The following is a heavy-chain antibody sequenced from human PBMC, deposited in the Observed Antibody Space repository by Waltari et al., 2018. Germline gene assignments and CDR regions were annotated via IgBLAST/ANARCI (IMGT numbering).Heavy chain of an antibody. CDR1: GFTFSSYG. CDR2: IRYDGSNK. V-gene: IGHV3-30*02. Sequence: QVQLVESGGGVVQPGGSLRLSCAASGFTFSSYGMHWVRQAPGKGLEWVAFIRYDGSNKYYADSVKGRFTISRDNSKNTLYLQMNSLRAEDTAVYYCAKSPLPTSPYYFDYWGQGTLVTVSS. CDR3: AKSPLPTSPYYFDY. J-gene: IGHJ4*02.